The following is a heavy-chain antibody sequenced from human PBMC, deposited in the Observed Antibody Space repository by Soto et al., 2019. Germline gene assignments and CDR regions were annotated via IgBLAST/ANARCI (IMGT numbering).Heavy chain of an antibody. V-gene: IGHV5-51*01. CDR2: IYPGASDT. D-gene: IGHD3-3*01. Sequence: PGESLKLSCKDSGYSFTIYWISGVRQLPGKGLECMGIIYPGASDTRYSPSFQGQVTISADKSISTAYLQWSSLKASYTAMYYCARQGDSTSAFDIWGQGTMVTVS. J-gene: IGHJ3*02. CDR3: ARQGDSTSAFDI. CDR1: GYSFTIYW.